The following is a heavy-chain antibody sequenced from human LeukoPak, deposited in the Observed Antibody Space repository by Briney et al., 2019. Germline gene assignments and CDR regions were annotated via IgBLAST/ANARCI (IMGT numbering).Heavy chain of an antibody. CDR3: AKEGMGSEATTADGAFDI. D-gene: IGHD1-26*01. CDR1: GGSISFYH. V-gene: IGHV4-4*08. J-gene: IGHJ3*02. Sequence: SETLSLTCTVSGGSISFYHWSWIRQPPGKGLEWIGYLYDTGMTNYSPSLKSRVTISVDTSNNQISLKLTSVTAADTAIYFCAKEGMGSEATTADGAFDIWGQGTTVTVSS. CDR2: LYDTGMT.